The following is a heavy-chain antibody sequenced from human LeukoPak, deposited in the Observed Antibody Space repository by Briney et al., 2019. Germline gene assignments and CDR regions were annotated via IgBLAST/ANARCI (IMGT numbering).Heavy chain of an antibody. CDR2: FYQSGST. J-gene: IGHJ5*02. CDR1: GYFIRSGFY. Sequence: SETLPLTCTVSGYFIRSGFYWGWIRQPPGKGLEWIGSFYQSGSTYYNPSLKSRVTISVDTSKNQFSLKLRSVTAADTAVYYCAREGLNMVRGVIPKEAWGWFDPWGQGTLVTVSS. V-gene: IGHV4-38-2*02. CDR3: AREGLNMVRGVIPKEAWGWFDP. D-gene: IGHD3-10*01.